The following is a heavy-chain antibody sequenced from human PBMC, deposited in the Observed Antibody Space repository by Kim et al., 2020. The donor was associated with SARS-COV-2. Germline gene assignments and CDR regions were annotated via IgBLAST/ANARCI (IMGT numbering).Heavy chain of an antibody. CDR2: IWYDGSNK. CDR1: GFTFSSYG. D-gene: IGHD3-3*01. Sequence: GGSLRLSCAASGFTFSSYGMHWVRQAPGKGLEWVAVIWYDGSNKYYADSVKGRFTISRDNSKNTLYLQMNSLRAEDTAVYYCARDEWGGRYYDFWSGYYSYYYYYYYMDVWGKGTTVTVSS. V-gene: IGHV3-33*01. J-gene: IGHJ6*03. CDR3: ARDEWGGRYYDFWSGYYSYYYYYYYMDV.